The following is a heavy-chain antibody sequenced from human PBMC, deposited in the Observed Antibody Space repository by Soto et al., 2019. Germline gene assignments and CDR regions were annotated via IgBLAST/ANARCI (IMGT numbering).Heavy chain of an antibody. CDR1: GCTFSDYD. CDR3: AKALSGRPPRRTGYYYALDV. Sequence: PXGSLRLSCTASGCTFSDYDMHWVRQGSGKGLEWVSTIVAARDPYYTGSVKGRFTISRENARNSMFLQMNSVTVGDTAVYYCAKALSGRPPRRTGYYYALDVWRQGAMGNLSS. V-gene: IGHV3-13*05. J-gene: IGHJ6*01. CDR2: IVAARDP.